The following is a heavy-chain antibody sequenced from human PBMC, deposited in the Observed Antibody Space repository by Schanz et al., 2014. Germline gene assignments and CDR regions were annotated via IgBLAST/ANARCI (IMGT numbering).Heavy chain of an antibody. J-gene: IGHJ4*02. Sequence: EVHLVESGGGLVQPGGSLRLSCAASGFTFSGYSMNWVRQAPGKGLEWISYISGSSRTIYYADSMKGRFTVSRDNAENALYLQMNSLRAEDTGLYFCARGGSGSHYRLDYWGQGTLVTVSS. V-gene: IGHV3-48*01. CDR3: ARGGSGSHYRLDY. CDR1: GFTFSGYS. D-gene: IGHD1-26*01. CDR2: ISGSSRTI.